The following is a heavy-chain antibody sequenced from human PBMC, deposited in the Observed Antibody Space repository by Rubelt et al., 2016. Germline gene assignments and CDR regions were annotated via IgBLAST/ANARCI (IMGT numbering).Heavy chain of an antibody. J-gene: IGHJ4*02. D-gene: IGHD3-10*02. V-gene: IGHV3-53*01. CDR2: IHSGGST. Sequence: EVQLVESGGGLIQPGGSLRLSCAASGLTVSSNYMTWVRQVPGQGLEGVSIIHSGGSTYYAASGKGRFTISRDDSKTTLYLQRTSLRAEDTAVYYCARDSGYDYGRGTYFDSWGQGTLVTVSS. CDR1: GLTVSSNY. CDR3: ARDSGYDYGRGTYFDS.